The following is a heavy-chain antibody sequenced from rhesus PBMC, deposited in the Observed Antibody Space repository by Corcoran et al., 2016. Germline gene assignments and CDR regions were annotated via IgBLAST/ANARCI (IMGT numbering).Heavy chain of an antibody. J-gene: IGHJ4*01. CDR3: ARQEVVVTKGFDL. Sequence: QAQLQASGPGLVKPSETLSLTCAVSGGSFSIYWWSWIRQPPGMGRDGIGEINGNVGTTSYNPTRESRVTISKDASKDHVSLNLRSVTAADTAVYYCARQEVVVTKGFDLWSQGILVTVSS. V-gene: IGHV4-80*01. CDR1: GGSFSIYW. D-gene: IGHD3-16*01. CDR2: INGNVGTT.